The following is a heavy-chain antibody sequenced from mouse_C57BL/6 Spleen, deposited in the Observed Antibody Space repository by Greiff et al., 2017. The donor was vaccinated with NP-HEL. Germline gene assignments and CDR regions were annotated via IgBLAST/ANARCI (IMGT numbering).Heavy chain of an antibody. CDR3: ARGRLFYYAMDY. J-gene: IGHJ4*01. V-gene: IGHV1-80*01. Sequence: VQLQHSGAELVKPGASVKISCKASGYAFSSYWMNWVKQRPGKGLEWIGQIYPGDGDTNYNGKFKGKATLTADKSSSTAYMQLSSLTSEDSAGYFCARGRLFYYAMDYWGQGTSVTVSS. CDR1: GYAFSSYW. CDR2: IYPGDGDT.